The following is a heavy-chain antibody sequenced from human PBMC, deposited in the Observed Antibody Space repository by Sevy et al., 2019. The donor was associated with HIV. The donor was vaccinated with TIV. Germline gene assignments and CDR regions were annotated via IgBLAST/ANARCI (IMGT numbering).Heavy chain of an antibody. CDR2: VSGNDGST. CDR1: GFIFSKFA. D-gene: IGHD1-1*01. Sequence: GGSLRLSCAASGFIFSKFALSWVRQAPGRGLEWVSAVSGNDGSTYYAASGKGSFTISRDISENMLYLQMNSLSAEDTAVYYCAKDFSYGGNSWNFDFWGQGTLVTVSS. CDR3: AKDFSYGGNSWNFDF. J-gene: IGHJ4*02. V-gene: IGHV3-23*01.